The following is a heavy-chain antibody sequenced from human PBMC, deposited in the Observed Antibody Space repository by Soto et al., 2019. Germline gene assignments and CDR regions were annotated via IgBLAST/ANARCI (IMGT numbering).Heavy chain of an antibody. CDR2: MRAYNGNT. CDR1: GYTYTSYL. Sequence: LVKRSCKASGYTYTSYLISGVSQAPGQGLEWMGWMRAYNGNTNYAQELQGRVTMTSDASTSRAYMELRSLSSDDPAAYYCASDYYYVSGGYRLHYHYYGLDVRRQGTQVTVTS. CDR3: ASDYYYVSGGYRLHYHYYGLDV. D-gene: IGHD3-16*02. J-gene: IGHJ6*02. V-gene: IGHV1-18*01.